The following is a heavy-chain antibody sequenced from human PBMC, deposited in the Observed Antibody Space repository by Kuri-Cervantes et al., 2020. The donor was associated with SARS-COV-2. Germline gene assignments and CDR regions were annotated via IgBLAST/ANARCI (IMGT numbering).Heavy chain of an antibody. CDR2: IIPILGTA. CDR3: ARAVTSIFGVPTNWFDP. J-gene: IGHJ5*02. CDR1: GGTFSSYA. Sequence: SVKVSCKASGGTFSSYAISWVRQAPGQGLEWMGRIIPILGTANYAQKFQGRVTITADKSTSTAYMELSSLRSEDTAVYYCARAVTSIFGVPTNWFDPWGQGTLVTVSS. V-gene: IGHV1-69*04. D-gene: IGHD3-3*01.